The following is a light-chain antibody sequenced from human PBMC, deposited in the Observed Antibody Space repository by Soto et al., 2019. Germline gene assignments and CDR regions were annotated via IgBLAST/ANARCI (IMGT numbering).Light chain of an antibody. V-gene: IGKV2-28*01. CDR2: LGS. J-gene: IGKJ1*01. CDR3: VQALQRWT. Sequence: IVMTQSPLSLPVTPGEPASISCRSSQSLLHSNGYNYLDWYLQKPGQSPQLLIYLGSNRASGVPDRFSGSGSGTDFTLKISRVEAEDVGVYYCVQALQRWTLGQGTKVEIK. CDR1: QSLLHSNGYNY.